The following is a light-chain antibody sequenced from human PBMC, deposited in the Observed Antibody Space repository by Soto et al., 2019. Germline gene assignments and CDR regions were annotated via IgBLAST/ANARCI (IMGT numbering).Light chain of an antibody. CDR1: SSNTGAGYD. V-gene: IGLV1-40*01. J-gene: IGLJ2*01. CDR2: GNS. Sequence: HSVLTQPPSVSGAPGQRVTISCTGTSSNTGAGYDVHWYQQHPGTAPKFLIYGNSNRPSGVPDRFSGSKSGNTASLTISGLQAEDEADYYCSSYTSSDTRVFGGGTKLTVL. CDR3: SSYTSSDTRV.